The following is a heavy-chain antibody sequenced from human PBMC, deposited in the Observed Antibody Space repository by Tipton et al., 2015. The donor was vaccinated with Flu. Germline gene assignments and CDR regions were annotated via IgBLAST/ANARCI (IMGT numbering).Heavy chain of an antibody. Sequence: TLSLTCSVSGDSIGSNYYWGWIRQPPGKGLEWIGNIFRSGNTCHNPSLKSRVTISIDTSKNQFSLRLSSVTAADTALYYCARRDYSNYASEPKSWFDPWGQGTLVTVSS. CDR3: ARRDYSNYASEPKSWFDP. J-gene: IGHJ5*02. D-gene: IGHD4-11*01. V-gene: IGHV4-38-2*01. CDR2: IFRSGNT. CDR1: GDSIGSNYY.